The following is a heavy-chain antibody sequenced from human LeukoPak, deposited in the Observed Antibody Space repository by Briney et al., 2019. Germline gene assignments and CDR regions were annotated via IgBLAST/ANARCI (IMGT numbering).Heavy chain of an antibody. D-gene: IGHD4-11*01. CDR2: INPKSGGT. Sequence: ASVKVSCKASGYTFTGYYMHWVRQAPGQGLEWMGWINPKSGGTNYAQKFQGRVTMTRDTSISTAYMELSRLRSDDTAVYYCARDGSSGTVTSPYYYYYGMDVWGQGTTVTVSS. J-gene: IGHJ6*02. CDR1: GYTFTGYY. V-gene: IGHV1-2*02. CDR3: ARDGSSGTVTSPYYYYYGMDV.